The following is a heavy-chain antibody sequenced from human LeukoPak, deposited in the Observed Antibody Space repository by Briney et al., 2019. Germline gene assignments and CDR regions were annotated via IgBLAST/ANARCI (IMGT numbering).Heavy chain of an antibody. D-gene: IGHD3-16*01. Sequence: PSETLSLTCTVSGGSISSYYWSWIRQPPGKGLEWIGEINHSGSTNYNPSLKSRVTISVDTSKNQFSLKLSSVTAADTAVYYCARGTLYYDYVWGSYQGDYFDYWGQGTLVTVSS. CDR2: INHSGST. CDR1: GGSISSYY. CDR3: ARGTLYYDYVWGSYQGDYFDY. J-gene: IGHJ4*02. V-gene: IGHV4-34*01.